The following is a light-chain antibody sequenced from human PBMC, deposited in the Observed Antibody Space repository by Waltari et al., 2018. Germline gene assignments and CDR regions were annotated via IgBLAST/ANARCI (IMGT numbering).Light chain of an antibody. CDR3: MQATQWPLA. J-gene: IGKJ1*01. CDR2: KVF. Sequence: DVVMTQSPPSLPVPLGQPATISCRSSQSLVHSDGQTYLNWFQQRPGQSPRRLIYKVFNRDAGVPDRFSGSGSGTDFTLTISRVEAEDVGTYYCMQATQWPLAFGQGTKVEIK. CDR1: QSLVHSDGQTY. V-gene: IGKV2-30*02.